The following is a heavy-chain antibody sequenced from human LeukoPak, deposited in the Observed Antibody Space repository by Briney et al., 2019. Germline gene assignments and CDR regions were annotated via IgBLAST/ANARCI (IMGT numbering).Heavy chain of an antibody. Sequence: GGSLRLSCAASGFTFSSYAMHWVRQAPGKGLEWVAVISYDGSNKYYADSVKGRFTISRDNSKNTLYLQMNSLRAEDTAVYYCARGKYCSGGSCYSNDAFDIWGQGTMVTVSS. CDR1: GFTFSSYA. J-gene: IGHJ3*02. CDR2: ISYDGSNK. D-gene: IGHD2-15*01. V-gene: IGHV3-30*04. CDR3: ARGKYCSGGSCYSNDAFDI.